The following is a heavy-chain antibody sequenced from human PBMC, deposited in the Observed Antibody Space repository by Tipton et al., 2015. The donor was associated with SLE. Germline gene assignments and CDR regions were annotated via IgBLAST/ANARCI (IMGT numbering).Heavy chain of an antibody. J-gene: IGHJ3*01. CDR2: MNPNSGNA. D-gene: IGHD1-1*01. CDR1: GYTFSNYD. CDR3: AKRVKVEVAFDF. Sequence: VQLVQSGAEVKKPGASVKVSCKTSGYTFSNYDFNWVRQATGQGLEWVGWMNPNSGNAGYVQKFQGRVTMTRNTSISTAYMELSSLRSEDTAVYYCAKRVKVEVAFDFWGQGTMVAVSS. V-gene: IGHV1-8*01.